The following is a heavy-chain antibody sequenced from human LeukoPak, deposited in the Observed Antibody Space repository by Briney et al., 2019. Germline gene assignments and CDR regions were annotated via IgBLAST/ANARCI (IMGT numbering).Heavy chain of an antibody. CDR2: IYHSAST. CDR1: GGSISSSNW. J-gene: IGHJ4*02. Sequence: SGTLSLTCAVSGGSISSSNWWTWVRQPPGKGLDWVGEIYHSASTDYNPSLKSRVTISVDKSNNQFSLRLSSVTAADTAVYYCARGGYSYGYELDYWGQGTLVTVSS. D-gene: IGHD5-18*01. CDR3: ARGGYSYGYELDY. V-gene: IGHV4-4*02.